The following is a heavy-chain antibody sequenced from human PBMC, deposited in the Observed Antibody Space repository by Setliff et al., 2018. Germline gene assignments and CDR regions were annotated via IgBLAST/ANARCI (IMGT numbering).Heavy chain of an antibody. Sequence: ASVKVSCKASGYTSTTYAIHWVRQAPGQGLEWMGWINAGNGNIRYSQNFQGRVTMTTDTSTGTAYMELRSLTSDDSAVYYCARDAPKVVDKFDLWGQGTKVTVSS. D-gene: IGHD3-22*01. CDR3: ARDAPKVVDKFDL. J-gene: IGHJ3*01. CDR2: INAGNGNI. CDR1: GYTSTTYA. V-gene: IGHV1-3*01.